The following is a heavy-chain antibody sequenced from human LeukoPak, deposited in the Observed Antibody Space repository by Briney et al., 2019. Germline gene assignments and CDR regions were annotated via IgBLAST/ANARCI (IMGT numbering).Heavy chain of an antibody. CDR2: IYYSGST. Sequence: SETLSLTCTVSGGSISSYYWSWIRQPPGKGLEWIGYIYYSGSTNYNPSLKSRVTISVDTSKNQFSLKLSSVTAADTAVYYCARLGPMVRGVIITDYYCGMDVWGQGTTVTVSS. J-gene: IGHJ6*02. D-gene: IGHD3-10*01. CDR1: GGSISSYY. CDR3: ARLGPMVRGVIITDYYCGMDV. V-gene: IGHV4-59*01.